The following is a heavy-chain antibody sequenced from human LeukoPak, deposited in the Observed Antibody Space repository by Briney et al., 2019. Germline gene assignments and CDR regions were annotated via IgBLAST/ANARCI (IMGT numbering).Heavy chain of an antibody. CDR2: IYYSGST. J-gene: IGHJ5*02. Sequence: SETLSLTCTVSGGSISSGDYYWSWIRQHPGKGLEWIGYIYYSGSTYYNPSLKSRVTISVDTSKNQFSLKLSSVTAADTAVYYCARVGIAAAGTGYWFDPWGQGTLVTVSS. D-gene: IGHD6-13*01. CDR1: GGSISSGDYY. CDR3: ARVGIAAAGTGYWFDP. V-gene: IGHV4-31*03.